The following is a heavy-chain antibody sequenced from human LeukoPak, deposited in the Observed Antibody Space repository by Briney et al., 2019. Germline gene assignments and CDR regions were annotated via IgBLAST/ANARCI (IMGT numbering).Heavy chain of an antibody. D-gene: IGHD7-27*01. CDR1: GFTFSSYW. CDR3: ARANWGYYYYYYMDV. V-gene: IGHV3-7*04. CDR2: IKQDGSEK. Sequence: PGGSLRLSCAAPGFTFSSYWMSWVRQAPGKGLEWVANIKQDGSEKYYVDSVKGRFTISRDNAKNSLYLQMNSLRAEDTAVYYCARANWGYYYYYYMDVWGKGTTVTVSS. J-gene: IGHJ6*03.